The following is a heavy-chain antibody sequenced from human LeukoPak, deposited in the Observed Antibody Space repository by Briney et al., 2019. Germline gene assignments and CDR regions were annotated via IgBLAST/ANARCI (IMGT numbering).Heavy chain of an antibody. V-gene: IGHV1-18*01. Sequence: ASVKVSCMASGDTFNSYGISWVRQAPGQGLEWMGWISPYNGNTNYAQKFQGRVTMTTDTSTTTAYMEPRSLGSDDTAVYYCARASRCRSTWYIVYWGQGTLVTVSS. CDR2: ISPYNGNT. J-gene: IGHJ4*02. CDR1: GDTFNSYG. D-gene: IGHD6-13*01. CDR3: ARASRCRSTWYIVY.